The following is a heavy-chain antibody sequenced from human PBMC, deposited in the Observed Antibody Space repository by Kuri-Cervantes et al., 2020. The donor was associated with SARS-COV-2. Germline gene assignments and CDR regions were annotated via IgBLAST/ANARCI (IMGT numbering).Heavy chain of an antibody. CDR3: ASPIPLLGGAFDI. CDR2: MNPNSGNT. V-gene: IGHV1-8*02. Sequence: ASVNVSCKDSGGTFSSYAISWVRQAPGQGLEWMGWMNPNSGNTGYAQKFQGRVTLTRNTSISTAYMELSSLRSEDTAVYYCASPIPLLGGAFDIWGQGTMVTVSS. CDR1: GGTFSSYA. J-gene: IGHJ3*02. D-gene: IGHD2-8*02.